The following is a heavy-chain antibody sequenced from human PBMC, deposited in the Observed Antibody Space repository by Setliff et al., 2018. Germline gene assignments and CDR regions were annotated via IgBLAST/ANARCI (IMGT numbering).Heavy chain of an antibody. J-gene: IGHJ4*02. Sequence: GASVKVSCKASGGTFSNYAVNWVRQAPGQGLEWMGWMSPVYGIANYARKFQGRVTLTADTSTTTAYLELASLRGDDTAVYYCARVPHDYGDFPLDYWGQGTLVTVSS. V-gene: IGHV1-69*10. CDR3: ARVPHDYGDFPLDY. CDR1: GGTFSNYA. D-gene: IGHD4-17*01. CDR2: MSPVYGIA.